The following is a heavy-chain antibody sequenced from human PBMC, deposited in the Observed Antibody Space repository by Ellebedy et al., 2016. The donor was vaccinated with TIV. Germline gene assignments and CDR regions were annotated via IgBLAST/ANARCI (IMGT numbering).Heavy chain of an antibody. CDR1: GFTFSNYW. J-gene: IGHJ4*02. Sequence: GGSLRLSCGTSGFTFSNYWMTWVRQAPGKGLEWVANIKQDGSEKYYVDSVKGRFPISRDNAKNSLYVQMNSLRDEDTAVYYCARDQWLGRAYYFDSWGQGTLVTVSS. V-gene: IGHV3-7*01. D-gene: IGHD6-19*01. CDR2: IKQDGSEK. CDR3: ARDQWLGRAYYFDS.